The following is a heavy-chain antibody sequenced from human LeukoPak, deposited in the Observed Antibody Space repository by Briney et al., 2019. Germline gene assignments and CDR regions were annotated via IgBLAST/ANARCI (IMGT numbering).Heavy chain of an antibody. J-gene: IGHJ4*02. CDR2: IYYSGST. CDR1: GGSISSYD. CDR3: ARGVPEYYDFWSGYFYYFDY. Sequence: SETLSLTCTVSGGSISSYDWSWIRQRPGKGLEWIGYIYYSGSTNYNPSLKSRVTISVDTSKNQFSLKLTSVTAADTAVYYCARGVPEYYDFWSGYFYYFDYWGQGTLVTASS. V-gene: IGHV4-59*01. D-gene: IGHD3-3*01.